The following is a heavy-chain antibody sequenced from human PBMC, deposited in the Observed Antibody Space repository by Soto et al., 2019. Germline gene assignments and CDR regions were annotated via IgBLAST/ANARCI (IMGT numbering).Heavy chain of an antibody. J-gene: IGHJ6*02. CDR1: GGSIRSYY. CDR2: IYNGGNT. Sequence: SETLSLTCTVSGGSIRSYYWSWIQQSAGKGLEWIGRIYNGGNTQYNPSLKSRVTMSADTSKNQFSLRLNSVTAADTAVYYCARDGSDSYGLDVWGQGTTVTVSS. V-gene: IGHV4-4*07. CDR3: ARDGSDSYGLDV. D-gene: IGHD3-10*01.